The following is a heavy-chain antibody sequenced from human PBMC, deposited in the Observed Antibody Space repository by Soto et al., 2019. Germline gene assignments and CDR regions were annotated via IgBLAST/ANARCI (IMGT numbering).Heavy chain of an antibody. V-gene: IGHV3-23*01. D-gene: IGHD3-3*01. J-gene: IGHJ3*02. CDR2: ISGSGGRT. CDR3: AKEPITIFGVADAFDI. Sequence: SLRLSCEASGFTFSNYGMTWVRLAPGKGLEWVSTISGSGGRTFYADPVKGRFTISRDNSKNTLYLQMNSLRAEDTAVYYCAKEPITIFGVADAFDIWGQGTMVTVSS. CDR1: GFTFSNYG.